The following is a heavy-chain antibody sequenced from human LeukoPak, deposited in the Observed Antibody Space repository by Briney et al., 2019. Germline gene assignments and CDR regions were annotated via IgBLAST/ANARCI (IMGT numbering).Heavy chain of an antibody. Sequence: PSETLSLTCTVSGGSISPYYWSWIRHPPGKGLEWIGYIYYSGSTKYNPSLKSRVTISVDTSKNQFSLRLSSVTAADTAVYYCARGTDYGVNSYFDSWGQGTLVTVSS. D-gene: IGHD4-23*01. CDR1: GGSISPYY. J-gene: IGHJ4*02. V-gene: IGHV4-59*01. CDR2: IYYSGST. CDR3: ARGTDYGVNSYFDS.